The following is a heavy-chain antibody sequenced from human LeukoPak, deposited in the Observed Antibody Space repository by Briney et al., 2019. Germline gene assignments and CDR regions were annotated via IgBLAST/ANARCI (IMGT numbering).Heavy chain of an antibody. D-gene: IGHD3-22*01. V-gene: IGHV3-48*01. CDR2: IGTSSSTI. CDR3: ATWADDYYDSSGYYYPSLDY. Sequence: GGSLRLSCAASGFTFSTYSMNWVRQAPGKGLEWVSYIGTSSSTIYYADSVKGRFTISRDNSKNTLYLQMNSLRAEDTAVYYCATWADDYYDSSGYYYPSLDYWGQGTLVTVSS. CDR1: GFTFSTYS. J-gene: IGHJ4*02.